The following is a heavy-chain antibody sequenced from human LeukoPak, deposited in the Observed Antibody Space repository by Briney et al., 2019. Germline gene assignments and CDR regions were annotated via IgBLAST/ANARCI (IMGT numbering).Heavy chain of an antibody. CDR3: AGDEEDDFWNGYYRMGFDP. V-gene: IGHV4-59*01. D-gene: IGHD3-3*01. J-gene: IGHJ5*02. CDR1: GGFISSYY. CDR2: TYYSWNT. Sequence: SETPSLTCTVCGGFISSYYWRWLRQPPGKGLEWIRYTYYSWNTNYNPSLKGRVTISVDKSKNRSALKLSSVPDADTAGYYCAGDEEDDFWNGYYRMGFDPYGRGTLVTVAS.